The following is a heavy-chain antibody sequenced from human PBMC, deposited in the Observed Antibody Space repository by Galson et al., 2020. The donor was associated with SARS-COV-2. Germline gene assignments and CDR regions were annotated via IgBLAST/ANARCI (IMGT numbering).Heavy chain of an antibody. CDR2: ISWDSDTT. Sequence: GESLKISCAASGFRFNDYAMHWVRQVPGRGLEWICLISWDSDTTHYADPVKGRFTVSRDNSKNSLFLEMNSLRADDSGTYYCAKDRAFGSFWSGYTDYWGQGTRVTVSS. CDR3: AKDRAFGSFWSGYTDY. CDR1: GFRFNDYA. D-gene: IGHD3-3*01. J-gene: IGHJ4*02. V-gene: IGHV3-43D*03.